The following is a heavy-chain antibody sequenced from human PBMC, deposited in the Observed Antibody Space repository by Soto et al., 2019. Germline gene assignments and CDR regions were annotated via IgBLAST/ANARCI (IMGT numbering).Heavy chain of an antibody. Sequence: QVQLVESGGGVVQPGRSLRLSCGASGFTFSSYGMHWVRQAPGKGLEWVAVISYDGSNKYYADSVKGRFTISRDNSKNTLYLQMNSLRAEDTAVYYCAKERDSIFDYWGQGTLVTVSS. CDR3: AKERDSIFDY. CDR1: GFTFSSYG. J-gene: IGHJ4*02. V-gene: IGHV3-30*18. CDR2: ISYDGSNK.